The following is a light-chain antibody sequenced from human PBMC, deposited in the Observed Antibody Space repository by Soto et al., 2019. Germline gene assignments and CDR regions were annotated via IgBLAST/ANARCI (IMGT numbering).Light chain of an antibody. Sequence: DIQMTQAPSTLSASVGDRVTITCRASQSVTTWLAWYQQKPGKAPKLLIYAASSLQSGVPSRFSGSGSGTDFTLTISSLQPEDFATYYCQQSYSTPWTFGQGTKVDIK. V-gene: IGKV1-39*01. CDR1: QSVTTW. CDR3: QQSYSTPWT. J-gene: IGKJ1*01. CDR2: AAS.